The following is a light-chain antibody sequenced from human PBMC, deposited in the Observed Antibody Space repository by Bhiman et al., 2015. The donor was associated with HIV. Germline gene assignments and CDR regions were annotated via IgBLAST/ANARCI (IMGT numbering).Light chain of an antibody. CDR3: GTWDDSLSSVV. J-gene: IGLJ2*01. V-gene: IGLV1-51*02. CDR2: EDN. Sequence: QSVLTQPPSVSAAPGQKVTISCSGSSSNIGNNYVSWYQQLPGTAPKLLIYEDNKRPSGIPERFSGSKSGTSATLDITGLQTGDEADYYCGTWDDSLSSVVFGGGTKLTVL. CDR1: SSNIGNNY.